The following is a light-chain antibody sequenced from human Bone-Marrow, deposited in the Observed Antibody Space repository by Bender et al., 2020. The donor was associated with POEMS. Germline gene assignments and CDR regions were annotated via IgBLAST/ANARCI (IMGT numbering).Light chain of an antibody. CDR2: DVY. CDR3: SSYAGSRSYV. V-gene: IGLV2-11*01. CDR1: SSDVGDDSF. Sequence: QSALTQPPSVSGSPGQSVTISCTGTSSDVGDDSFVSWYQHHPGKTPKVIIHDVYKRPSGVPDRFSGSKSGNTASLTVSGLQADDEADYYCSSYAGSRSYVFGTGTKVTVL. J-gene: IGLJ1*01.